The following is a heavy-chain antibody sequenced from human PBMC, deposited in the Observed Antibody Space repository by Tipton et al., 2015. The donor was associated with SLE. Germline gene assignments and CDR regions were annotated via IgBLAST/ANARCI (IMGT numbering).Heavy chain of an antibody. CDR2: IYSGAST. CDR3: ARVGGSYSFYYYYYMDV. Sequence: SLRLSCAASGFTFRKYWMSWVRQAPGKGLEWVSVIYSGASTYYADSVKGRFTISRDNSKNTLYLQMNSLGAEDTAMYYCARVGGSYSFYYYYYMDVWGKGTTVTVSS. J-gene: IGHJ6*03. V-gene: IGHV3-53*01. CDR1: GFTFRKYW. D-gene: IGHD1-26*01.